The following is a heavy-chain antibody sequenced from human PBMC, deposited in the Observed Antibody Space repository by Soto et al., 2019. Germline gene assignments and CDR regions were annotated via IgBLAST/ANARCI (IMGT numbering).Heavy chain of an antibody. CDR2: ISYDGSNK. V-gene: IGHV3-30*18. J-gene: IGHJ4*02. Sequence: GGSLRLSCAASGFTFSSYGMHWVRQAPGKGLEWVAVISYDGSNKYYADSVKGRFTISRDNSKNTLYLQMNSLRAEDTAVYYCAKDVAPCSGGSCYPIFDYWGQGTLVTVSS. CDR3: AKDVAPCSGGSCYPIFDY. D-gene: IGHD2-15*01. CDR1: GFTFSSYG.